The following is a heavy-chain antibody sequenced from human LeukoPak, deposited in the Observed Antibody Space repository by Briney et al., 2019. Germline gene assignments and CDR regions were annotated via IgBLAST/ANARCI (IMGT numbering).Heavy chain of an antibody. CDR2: IILILGIA. CDR1: GGTFSSYA. Sequence: GSSVKVSCKASGGTFSSYAISWVRQAPGQGLEWMGRIILILGIANYAQKFQGRVTITADKSTSTAYMELSSLRSEDTAVYYCARDPSSKPAGGYWGQGTLVTVSS. D-gene: IGHD2-2*01. CDR3: ARDPSSKPAGGY. J-gene: IGHJ4*02. V-gene: IGHV1-69*04.